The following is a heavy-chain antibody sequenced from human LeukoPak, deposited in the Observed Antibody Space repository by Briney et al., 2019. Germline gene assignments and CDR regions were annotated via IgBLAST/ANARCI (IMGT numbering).Heavy chain of an antibody. V-gene: IGHV3-23*01. CDR3: AKGYCSSTSCSQHDHYYYYGVDV. D-gene: IGHD2-2*01. J-gene: IGHJ6*02. CDR1: GFTFSSYA. CDR2: ISGSGGST. Sequence: PGGSLRLSCAASGFTFSSYAMSWVRQAPGKGLEWVSSISGSGGSTYYADSVKGRFTISRDNSKNTLYLQMNSLRAEDTAVYYCAKGYCSSTSCSQHDHYYYYGVDVWGQGTTVTVSS.